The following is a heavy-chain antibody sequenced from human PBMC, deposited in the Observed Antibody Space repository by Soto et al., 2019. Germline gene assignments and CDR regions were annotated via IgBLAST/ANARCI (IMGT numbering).Heavy chain of an antibody. Sequence: QVQLVQSGAELKKPGASVKVSCKASGYTFSNYDMNWVRQATGQGPEWIGWVNPNNGDTGYAQKFQGRVTLYTDIPTTTAYMELTSLRSEDTAIYYCAKVSRKGSAIDFDYWCQGTLITVSS. CDR1: GYTFSNYD. CDR2: VNPNNGDT. V-gene: IGHV1-8*01. CDR3: AKVSRKGSAIDFDY. D-gene: IGHD3-10*01. J-gene: IGHJ4*02.